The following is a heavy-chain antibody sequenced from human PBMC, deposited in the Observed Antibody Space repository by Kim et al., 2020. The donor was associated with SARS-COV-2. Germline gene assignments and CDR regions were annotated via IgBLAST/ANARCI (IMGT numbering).Heavy chain of an antibody. Sequence: GSRRSTNHADTVKGRLTISRDKSKNTLYLQMNSLRAEDTAVDYCANLSSYWGQGTLVTVSS. CDR3: ANLSSY. CDR2: GSRRST. V-gene: IGHV3-23*01. J-gene: IGHJ4*02.